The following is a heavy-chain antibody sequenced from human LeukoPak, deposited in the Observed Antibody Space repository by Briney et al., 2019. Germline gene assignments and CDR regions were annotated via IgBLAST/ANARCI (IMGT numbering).Heavy chain of an antibody. D-gene: IGHD2/OR15-2a*01. Sequence: GGSLRLSCAASGFTFDDYAMHWVRQAPGKGLEWVSGISWNSGSIGYADSVKGRFTISRDNSKNTLYLQMNRLRADDTAIYYCAKERTQTTSFDYWGQGTLVTVSS. CDR1: GFTFDDYA. CDR2: ISWNSGSI. CDR3: AKERTQTTSFDY. J-gene: IGHJ4*02. V-gene: IGHV3-9*01.